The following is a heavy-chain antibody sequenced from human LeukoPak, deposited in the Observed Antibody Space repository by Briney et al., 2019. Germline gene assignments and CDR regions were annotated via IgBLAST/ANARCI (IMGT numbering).Heavy chain of an antibody. V-gene: IGHV4-4*07. CDR3: AREVGYYGSGSYPFDY. Sequence: PGTLSLTCTVSGGSISSYYWSWIRQPAGKGLEWIGRIYTSGSTNYNPSLKSRVTMSVDTSKNQFSLKLSSVTAADTAVYYCAREVGYYGSGSYPFDYWGQGTLVTVSS. CDR2: IYTSGST. J-gene: IGHJ4*02. D-gene: IGHD3-10*01. CDR1: GGSISSYY.